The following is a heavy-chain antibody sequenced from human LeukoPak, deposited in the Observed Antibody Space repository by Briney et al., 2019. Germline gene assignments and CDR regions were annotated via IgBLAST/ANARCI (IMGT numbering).Heavy chain of an antibody. CDR1: GYSVSSNTAA. CDR2: TYYRSKWYT. J-gene: IGHJ4*02. D-gene: IGHD2-2*01. Sequence: SQTLSLTCAISGYSVSSNTAAWYWIRQSPSRGLEWLGRTYYRSKWYTDYAASVTSRITVNADTSKNQFSLQLNSVTPEDTAVYYCARDPPGDQGLDYWGQGTLVTVSS. CDR3: ARDPPGDQGLDY. V-gene: IGHV6-1*01.